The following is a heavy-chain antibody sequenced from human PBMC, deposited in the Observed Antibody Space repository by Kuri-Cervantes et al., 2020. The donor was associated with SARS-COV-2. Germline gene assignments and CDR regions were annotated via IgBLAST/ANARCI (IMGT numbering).Heavy chain of an antibody. CDR1: GFTFSSYD. Sequence: GGSLRLSCAASGFTFSSYDMHWVRQATGKGLEWVSAIGTAGDTYYPGSVKGRFTISRENAKSSLYLQMNSLRAGDTAVYYCARGGYDYIWGSYRGYYYYMDVWGKGTTVTVSS. J-gene: IGHJ6*03. CDR2: IGTAGDT. CDR3: ARGGYDYIWGSYRGYYYYMDV. D-gene: IGHD3-16*02. V-gene: IGHV3-13*01.